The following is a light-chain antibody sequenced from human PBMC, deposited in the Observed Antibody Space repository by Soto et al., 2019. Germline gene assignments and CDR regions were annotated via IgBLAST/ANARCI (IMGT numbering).Light chain of an antibody. CDR2: DAS. J-gene: IGKJ2*01. Sequence: EIVLTQSPATLSLSPGERATLSCRASQSVSSYLAWYQQKPGKAPRLLIYDASNRATGIPARFSGSGSGTDFTLTISSLEPEDVAVYYCQQRSNWPPYTFGQGTKLEIK. V-gene: IGKV3-11*01. CDR3: QQRSNWPPYT. CDR1: QSVSSY.